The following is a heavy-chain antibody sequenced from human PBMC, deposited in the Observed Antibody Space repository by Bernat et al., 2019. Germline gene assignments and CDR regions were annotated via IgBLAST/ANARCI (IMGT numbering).Heavy chain of an antibody. CDR1: FTFSSYG. CDR3: ATDLKMDYGDYVWPFDY. V-gene: IGHV3-30*03. D-gene: IGHD4-17*01. Sequence: FTFSSYGMHWVRQAPGKGLEWVAVISYDGSNKYYADSVKGRFTISRDNSKNTLYLQMNSLRAEDTAVYYCATDLKMDYGDYVWPFDY. J-gene: IGHJ4*01. CDR2: ISYDGSNK.